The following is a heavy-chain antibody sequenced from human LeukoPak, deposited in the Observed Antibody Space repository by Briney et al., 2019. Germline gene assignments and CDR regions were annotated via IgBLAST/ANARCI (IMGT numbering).Heavy chain of an antibody. Sequence: SETLSLTCTVSAGSISSSTYYWGWIRHPPGKGLEWIGSISYSGSTYYNPSLKSRVTISVDTSKNLFSLKLSSVTAADTAVYYCAGIRPVVVPAGHRDYYYYYMDVWGKGTTVTVSS. J-gene: IGHJ6*03. D-gene: IGHD2-2*01. V-gene: IGHV4-39*01. CDR3: AGIRPVVVPAGHRDYYYYYMDV. CDR2: ISYSGST. CDR1: AGSISSSTYY.